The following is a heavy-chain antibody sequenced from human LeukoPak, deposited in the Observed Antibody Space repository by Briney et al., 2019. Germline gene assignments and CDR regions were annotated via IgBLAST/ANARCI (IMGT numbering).Heavy chain of an antibody. J-gene: IGHJ1*01. D-gene: IGHD6-13*01. CDR3: ARYSLSREDFQD. Sequence: SQTLSLTCVVSGGSVNSGGYSWSWIRQPPGKGLEWIGYIYDTGSTLYNPSLESRLTISIDTSKNQFSLRLSSVTAADTAVYFCARYSLSREDFQDWGQGTLVTVSS. CDR1: GGSVNSGGYS. CDR2: IYDTGST. V-gene: IGHV4-30-4*07.